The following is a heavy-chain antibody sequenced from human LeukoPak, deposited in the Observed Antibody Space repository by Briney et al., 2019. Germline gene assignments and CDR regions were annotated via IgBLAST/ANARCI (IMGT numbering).Heavy chain of an antibody. Sequence: SVKVSCKASGGTFSSYAISWVRQAPGQGLEWMGGIIPIFGTANYAQKFQGRVTITSDESTSTAYMELSSLRSEDTAVYYCARGYCSSTSCSHLGFDPWGQGTLVTVSS. V-gene: IGHV1-69*13. CDR2: IIPIFGTA. D-gene: IGHD2-2*01. CDR3: ARGYCSSTSCSHLGFDP. J-gene: IGHJ5*02. CDR1: GGTFSSYA.